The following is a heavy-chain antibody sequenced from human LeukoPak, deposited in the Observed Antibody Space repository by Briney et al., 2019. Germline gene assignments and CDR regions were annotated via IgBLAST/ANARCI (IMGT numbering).Heavy chain of an antibody. V-gene: IGHV3-66*01. CDR1: GFTVSSNY. Sequence: PGGSLRLSCAASGFTVSSNYMSWVRQAPGKGLEWVSVIYGGVNTVYADSVQGRFTISRDNSKNTLYLQMNSLRAEDTAVYYCAKGVVVAARGGWFDPWGQGTLVTVSS. J-gene: IGHJ5*02. CDR3: AKGVVVAARGGWFDP. D-gene: IGHD2-15*01. CDR2: IYGGVNT.